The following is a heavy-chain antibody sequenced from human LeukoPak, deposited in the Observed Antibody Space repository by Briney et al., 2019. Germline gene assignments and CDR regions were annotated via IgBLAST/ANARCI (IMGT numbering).Heavy chain of an antibody. CDR2: ISNDGSKK. J-gene: IGHJ4*02. Sequence: GGSLRLSCAASGFTFSSYAMNWVRQAPGKGLDWVAVISNDGSKKYYADSVKGRFTISRDNSKNTLSLQVSSLRTEDTAVYYCAKDRYSYAFEYSDSWGQGTLVTVSS. CDR1: GFTFSSYA. D-gene: IGHD5-18*01. CDR3: AKDRYSYAFEYSDS. V-gene: IGHV3-30*18.